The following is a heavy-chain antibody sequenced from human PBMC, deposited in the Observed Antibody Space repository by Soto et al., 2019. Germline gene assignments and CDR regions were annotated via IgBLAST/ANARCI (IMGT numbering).Heavy chain of an antibody. Sequence: QVQQQPWGAGLLKPSETLSLTCTVYAGSFSHYYWNWIRQSPGKGLEWIGKIKHGGRSSYNPSLRSRVSISVDMSKNQFYLTLSSVTAADTAVYDCARGGSSDWQVALDILGQGTMVPVSS. CDR3: ARGGSSDWQVALDI. J-gene: IGHJ3*02. CDR2: IKHGGRS. V-gene: IGHV4-34*01. CDR1: AGSFSHYY. D-gene: IGHD6-19*01.